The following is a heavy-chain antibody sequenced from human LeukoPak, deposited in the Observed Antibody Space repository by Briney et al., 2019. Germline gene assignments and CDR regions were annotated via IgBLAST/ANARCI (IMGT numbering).Heavy chain of an antibody. CDR2: VSTGSNYI. V-gene: IGHV3-21*01. Sequence: PGGSLRLSCTASGFTFSSYSLNWVRQAPGKGLEWVSSVSTGSNYIYYADSVKGRFTISRDNDKNSLYLQMNSLRVEDTAVYYCAEGAGIAAAHDAFDIWGQGTMVTVSS. J-gene: IGHJ3*02. D-gene: IGHD6-13*01. CDR3: AEGAGIAAAHDAFDI. CDR1: GFTFSSYS.